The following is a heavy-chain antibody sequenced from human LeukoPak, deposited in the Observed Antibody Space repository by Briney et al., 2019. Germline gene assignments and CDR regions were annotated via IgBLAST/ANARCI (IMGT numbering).Heavy chain of an antibody. D-gene: IGHD1-26*01. V-gene: IGHV4-61*02. Sequence: SETLSLTCTVSGGSISSGSYYWSWIRQPAGKGLEWIGRIYTSGSTNYNPSLKSRVTISVDTSKNQFSLKLSSVTAADTAVYYCARDLGHYPWENWFDPWGQGTLVTVSS. CDR2: IYTSGST. J-gene: IGHJ5*02. CDR3: ARDLGHYPWENWFDP. CDR1: GGSISSGSYY.